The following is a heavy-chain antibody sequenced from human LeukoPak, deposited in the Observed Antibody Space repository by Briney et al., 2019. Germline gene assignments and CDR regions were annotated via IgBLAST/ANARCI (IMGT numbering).Heavy chain of an antibody. CDR2: INSDGSTT. CDR1: GFTFSSYW. V-gene: IGHV3-74*01. D-gene: IGHD6-19*01. CDR3: ARGGIAVVDNWFDP. Sequence: GGSLRLSCAASGFTFSSYWMHWVRQAPGKGLVWVSRINSDGSTTNYADSVKGRFTISRDNAKNTLDLQMNSLRAEDTAVYYCARGGIAVVDNWFDPWGQGTLVTVSS. J-gene: IGHJ5*02.